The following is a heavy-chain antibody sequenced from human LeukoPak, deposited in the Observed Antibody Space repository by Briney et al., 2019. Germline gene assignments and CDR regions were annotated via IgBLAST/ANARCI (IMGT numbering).Heavy chain of an antibody. J-gene: IGHJ4*02. CDR3: VRDDGVAPYDY. V-gene: IGHV3-66*01. CDR2: IFVDGST. D-gene: IGHD3-10*01. Sequence: GGSLRLSCAASGFTVSSKYMSWVRQAPGKGLEWVSVIFVDGSTSYADSVKDRFTVSRDNSKNMVYLQMNSLRVEDTAVYYCVRDDGVAPYDYWGQGTLVTVSS. CDR1: GFTVSSKY.